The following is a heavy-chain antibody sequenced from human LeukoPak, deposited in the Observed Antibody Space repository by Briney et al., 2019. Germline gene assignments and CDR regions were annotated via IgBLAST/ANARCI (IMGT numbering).Heavy chain of an antibody. CDR1: GFTFSSYW. J-gene: IGHJ4*02. CDR3: AKESADYGNPLGY. V-gene: IGHV3-7*03. CDR2: IKQDGSEK. Sequence: PGGSLRLSCAASGFTFSSYWMSWVRQAPGKGLEWVANIKQDGSEKYYVDSVKGRFTISRDNAKNTLYLQMNSLRAEDTAVYYCAKESADYGNPLGYWGQGTLVTVSS. D-gene: IGHD4-17*01.